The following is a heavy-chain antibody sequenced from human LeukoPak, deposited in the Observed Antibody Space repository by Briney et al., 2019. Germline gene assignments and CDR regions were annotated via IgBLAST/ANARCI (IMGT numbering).Heavy chain of an antibody. CDR3: AKARYCSGGSCYVSDY. CDR1: GFTFSSYA. CDR2: ISGSGGST. Sequence: GGSLRLSCAASGFTFSSYAMSWVRQAPGKGLEWVSAISGSGGSTYYADSVKGRFTISRDNSKNTLYLQMNSLRAEDTAVYYCAKARYCSGGSCYVSDYWGQGTLVTVSS. V-gene: IGHV3-23*01. J-gene: IGHJ4*02. D-gene: IGHD2-15*01.